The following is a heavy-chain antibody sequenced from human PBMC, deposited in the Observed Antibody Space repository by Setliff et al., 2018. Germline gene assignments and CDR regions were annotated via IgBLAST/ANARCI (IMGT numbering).Heavy chain of an antibody. D-gene: IGHD5-18*01. V-gene: IGHV1-46*01. Sequence: ASVKVSCKASGYTLTNYYMHWVRQAPGQGLEWMGIINPSGGLTRYAQKFQGRVTMTRDTSTSTVYMEVSSLRSEDTAVYYCVREGVDTRSSTDYRYYMDVWGQGTTVTVSS. CDR1: GYTLTNYY. CDR3: VREGVDTRSSTDYRYYMDV. CDR2: INPSGGLT. J-gene: IGHJ6*03.